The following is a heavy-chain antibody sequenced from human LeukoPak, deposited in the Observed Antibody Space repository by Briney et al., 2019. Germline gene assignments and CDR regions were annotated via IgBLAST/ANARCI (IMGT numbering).Heavy chain of an antibody. D-gene: IGHD3-10*01. CDR3: ARLGDMVRGYYYYYGMDV. J-gene: IGHJ6*02. CDR2: SYYSGST. V-gene: IGHV4-59*08. Sequence: PSETLSLTCTVSGGSISSYYWSWIRQPPGKGLEWIWYSYYSGSTNYNPSLKSRVTISVATSKDQFPLKLSAVTAADTAVYYRARLGDMVRGYYYYYGMDVWGQGTTVTVSS. CDR1: GGSISSYY.